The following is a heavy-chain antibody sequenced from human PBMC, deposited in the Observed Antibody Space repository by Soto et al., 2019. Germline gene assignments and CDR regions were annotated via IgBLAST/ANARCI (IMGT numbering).Heavy chain of an antibody. CDR1: GFTFSSFG. J-gene: IGHJ4*02. CDR3: AKETTWNYYFNY. D-gene: IGHD1-7*01. V-gene: IGHV3-30*18. Sequence: QVQLVESGGGVVQPGRSLRLSCAASGFTFSSFGMHWVRQAPGKGLEWVAFISHDGSDKNYADSVRGQFTISRDNSKNTLYLQMNSLRAEDTAVYYCAKETTWNYYFNYWXQGTLVTVSS. CDR2: ISHDGSDK.